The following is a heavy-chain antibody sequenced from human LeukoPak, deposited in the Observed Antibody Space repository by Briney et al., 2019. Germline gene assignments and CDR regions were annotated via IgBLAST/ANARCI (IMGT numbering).Heavy chain of an antibody. CDR3: AREGDFYDYVWGSYREFYYYYGMDV. V-gene: IGHV1-18*01. J-gene: IGHJ6*02. CDR1: GYTFTSYG. D-gene: IGHD3-16*02. CDR2: IRAYNGNT. Sequence: GASVKVSCKASGYTFTSYGISWVRQAPGQGLEWMGWIRAYNGNTNYAQKLQGRVTMTTDTSTSTAYMELRSLRSDDTAVYYCAREGDFYDYVWGSYREFYYYYGMDVWGQGTTVTVSS.